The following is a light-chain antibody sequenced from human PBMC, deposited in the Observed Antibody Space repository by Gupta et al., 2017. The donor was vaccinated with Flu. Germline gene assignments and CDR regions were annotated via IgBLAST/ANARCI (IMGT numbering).Light chain of an antibody. V-gene: IGKV1-5*03. CDR1: QNINRW. CDR3: QQDYFLCT. CDR2: EAS. J-gene: IGKJ2*02. Sequence: DIQMTQSPSTLSASIGDTVTITCRASQNINRWLVWYQQKPGKAPKLLIYEASMLETGDTSSFSGGGDAKEFTLTSSRRQDDACAHYYCQQDYFLCTFGQGTKLEIK.